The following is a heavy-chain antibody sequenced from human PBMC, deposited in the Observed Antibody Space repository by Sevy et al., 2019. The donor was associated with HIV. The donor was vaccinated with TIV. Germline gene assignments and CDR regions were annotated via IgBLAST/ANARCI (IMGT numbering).Heavy chain of an antibody. V-gene: IGHV4-34*01. CDR1: GGSLSPYY. D-gene: IGHD3-16*01. J-gene: IGHJ4*02. Sequence: SETLSLTCAIYGGSLSPYYWTWIRQPPGKGLEWIGEINHSGDTNYNPSLKGRVTISVDTSKNQFSLEMTSLTATDTAIYYCARPGGDLWGRGTLVTVSS. CDR2: INHSGDT. CDR3: ARPGGDL.